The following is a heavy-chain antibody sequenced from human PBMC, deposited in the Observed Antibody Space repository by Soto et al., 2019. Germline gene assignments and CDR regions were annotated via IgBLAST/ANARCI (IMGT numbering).Heavy chain of an antibody. V-gene: IGHV2-70*01. CDR3: ARTPSGGWVDY. Sequence: SGPTLVNPTQTLTLTCTFSGFSLSTGGMCVSWIRQPPGKALEWLALIDWDDDAYYSASLKTRLTISKDTSKNQVVLTMTDMDPVDTATYFRARTPSGGWVDYWGQGTLVTVSS. D-gene: IGHD6-19*01. J-gene: IGHJ4*02. CDR1: GFSLSTGGMC. CDR2: IDWDDDA.